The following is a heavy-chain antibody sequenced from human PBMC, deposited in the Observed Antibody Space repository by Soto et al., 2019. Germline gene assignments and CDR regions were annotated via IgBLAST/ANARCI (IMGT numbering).Heavy chain of an antibody. CDR3: ARGAAWTDEAFDI. CDR2: IWKDGNNK. Sequence: QVQLVESGGGVVQPGQSLRLSCAASGFTVSNYGMHWVRQAPGKGLEWVAVIWKDGNNKYYRDSVKGRFTISRDNSKNPLELQMSSLRGEDTAVYYCARGAAWTDEAFDIWGQGTMVTVSS. CDR1: GFTVSNYG. J-gene: IGHJ3*02. D-gene: IGHD6-25*01. V-gene: IGHV3-33*01.